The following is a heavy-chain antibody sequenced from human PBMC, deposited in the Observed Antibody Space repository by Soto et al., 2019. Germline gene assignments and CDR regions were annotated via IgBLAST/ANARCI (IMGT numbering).Heavy chain of an antibody. CDR1: GFTFSSYG. Sequence: QVQLVESGGGVVQPGRSLRLSCAASGFTFSSYGMHWVRQAPGKGLEWVAVIWYDGSNKYYADSVKGRFTISRDNSKNTLYLQMNSLRAEDTAVYYCARDRCSRTSCYVVSRGFSSGWYVFDYWGQGTLVTVSS. D-gene: IGHD2-2*01. J-gene: IGHJ4*02. V-gene: IGHV3-33*01. CDR2: IWYDGSNK. CDR3: ARDRCSRTSCYVVSRGFSSGWYVFDY.